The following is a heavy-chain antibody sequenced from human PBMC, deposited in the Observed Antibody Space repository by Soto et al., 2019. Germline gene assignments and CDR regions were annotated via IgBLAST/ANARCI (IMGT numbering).Heavy chain of an antibody. CDR3: ARGRGSTGYLGREHYFDY. Sequence: GGSMSVYCAASGFSVTNNSMNWVRQAPGKGLEWVSIIDIGGNTYYADSVKDRFTISRDNSRNTLYLHMDSLRAEDTAVYYCARGRGSTGYLGREHYFDYWGQGTLVPSPQ. CDR2: IDIGGNT. V-gene: IGHV3-66*01. CDR1: GFSVTNNS. D-gene: IGHD2-2*01. J-gene: IGHJ4*02.